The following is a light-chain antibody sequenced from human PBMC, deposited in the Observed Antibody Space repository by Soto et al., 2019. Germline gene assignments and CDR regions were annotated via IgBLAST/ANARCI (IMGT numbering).Light chain of an antibody. J-gene: IGKJ3*01. V-gene: IGKV1-27*01. CDR1: QGISNY. CDR3: QKYNSAPFT. Sequence: DIQVTQSPSSLSASVGDRVTIACRASQGISNYLAWYQRKPGRVPKLLVYAASTLQSGVPSRFSGSGSGTSFALTISNLQPEDVATYYCQKYNSAPFTFGPGTKVDI. CDR2: AAS.